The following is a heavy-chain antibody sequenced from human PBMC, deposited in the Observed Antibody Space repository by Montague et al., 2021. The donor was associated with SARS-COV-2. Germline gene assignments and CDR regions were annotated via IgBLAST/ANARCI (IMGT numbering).Heavy chain of an antibody. Sequence: SETLSLTCHVYGASFSGYYWSWVRQSPGKGLEWIGEVIHSGTTNYNPSLKCRVTISIDSSNDRFSLRLTSLTAADTGVYYCASGEFFYYGSGNYYRSALDDWGQGTTVTVSS. J-gene: IGHJ6*02. CDR2: VIHSGTT. CDR1: GASFSGYY. D-gene: IGHD3-10*01. V-gene: IGHV4-34*12. CDR3: ASGEFFYYGSGNYYRSALDD.